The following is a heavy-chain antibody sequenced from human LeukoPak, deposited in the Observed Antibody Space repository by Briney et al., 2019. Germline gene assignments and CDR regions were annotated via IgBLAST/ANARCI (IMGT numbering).Heavy chain of an antibody. Sequence: PGGSLRLSCSGSGFTFSNYVMSWVRQAPGKGLEWASCVSGSGGRGATYYTDSVKGRFTISRDNAKNTMYLQMNSLSGEDTAIYYCAKDIAASGLPRIFDFWGQGTLVTVSS. J-gene: IGHJ4*02. D-gene: IGHD6-13*01. V-gene: IGHV3-23*01. CDR3: AKDIAASGLPRIFDF. CDR1: GFTFSNYV. CDR2: VSGSGGRGAT.